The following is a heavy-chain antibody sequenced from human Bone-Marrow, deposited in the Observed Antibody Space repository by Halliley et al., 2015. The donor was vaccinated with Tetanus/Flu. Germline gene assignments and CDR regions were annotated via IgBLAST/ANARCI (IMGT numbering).Heavy chain of an antibody. CDR3: ARAPGVDGSSYC. J-gene: IGHJ4*02. Sequence: GLGWVSVIHIGGSTSYADSVKGRFTISRDNSKNTVYLQMNSLRAEDTAVYYCARAPGVDGSSYCWGQGTLVTVSS. V-gene: IGHV3-66*01. CDR2: IHIGGST. D-gene: IGHD3-10*01.